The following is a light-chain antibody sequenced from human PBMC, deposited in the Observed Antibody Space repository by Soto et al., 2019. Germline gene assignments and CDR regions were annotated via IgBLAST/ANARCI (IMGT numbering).Light chain of an antibody. Sequence: QSVLNQPAPVFGAPGQAITTSFTGGDVCSYNLVSWYQQHPGKAPKFMIYDVSNRPSGVSNRFSGSKSGNTASLTISGLQAEDEADYYCCSYTTSNTRQIVFGTGTKVTVL. CDR1: DVCSYNL. V-gene: IGLV2-14*02. CDR3: CSYTTSNTRQIV. CDR2: DVS. J-gene: IGLJ1*01.